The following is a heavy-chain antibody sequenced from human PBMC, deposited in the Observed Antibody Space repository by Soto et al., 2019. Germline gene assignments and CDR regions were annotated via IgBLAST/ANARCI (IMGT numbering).Heavy chain of an antibody. CDR2: ISSDGTTT. D-gene: IGHD2-8*01. CDR1: GFTFRKFW. Sequence: EVQLVQSGGGLAQPGKSLRLSCAASGFTFRKFWMHWVRQVPGKGPVWVSYISSDGTTTDYADSVKGRFTISRDNAKDTLYLQMHSLRAEYTAVYYCAIQDCTNDVCLEAAVTVGGALESWGQGTLVTVSS. J-gene: IGHJ1*01. V-gene: IGHV3-74*01. CDR3: AIQDCTNDVCLEAAVTVGGALES.